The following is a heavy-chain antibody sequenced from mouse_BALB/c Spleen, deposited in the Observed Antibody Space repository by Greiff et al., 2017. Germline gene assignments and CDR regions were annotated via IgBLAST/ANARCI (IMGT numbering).Heavy chain of an antibody. V-gene: IGHV5-9-4*01. CDR1: GFTFSSYA. CDR2: ISSGGSYT. CDR3: ARDYDDYAMDY. J-gene: IGHJ4*01. D-gene: IGHD2-12*01. Sequence: EVQLVESGGGLVKPGGSLKLSCAASGFTFSSYAMSWVRQSPEKRLEWVAEISSGGSYTYYPDTVTGRFTISRDNAKNTLYLEMSSLRSEDTAMYYCARDYDDYAMDYWGQGTSVTVSS.